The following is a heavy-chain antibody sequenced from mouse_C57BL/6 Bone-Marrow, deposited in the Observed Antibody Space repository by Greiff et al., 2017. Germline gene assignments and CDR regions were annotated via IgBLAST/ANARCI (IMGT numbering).Heavy chain of an antibody. Sequence: QVQLQQPGAELVRPGTSVKLSCKASGYTFTSYWMHWVQQRPGQGLEWIGVIDPSDSYTNYNQKFKGKATLTVDTSSSTAYMQLSSLTSEDSAVXYCARVNLFDYWGQGTTLTVSS. CDR2: IDPSDSYT. CDR3: ARVNLFDY. J-gene: IGHJ2*01. V-gene: IGHV1-59*01. CDR1: GYTFTSYW.